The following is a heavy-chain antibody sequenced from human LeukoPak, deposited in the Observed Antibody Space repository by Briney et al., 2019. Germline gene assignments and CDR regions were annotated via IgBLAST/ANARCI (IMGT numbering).Heavy chain of an antibody. Sequence: GGPLRLSCAASGFSFPYYAMHWVRQAPGKGLEWVSLITANGDSTYYADSVKGRFTISRDNSKNSLSLQMNSLRTEDTALYYCAKDIEAGTAGFSFDYWGQGTLVAVSS. CDR1: GFSFPYYA. CDR2: ITANGDST. V-gene: IGHV3-43*02. CDR3: AKDIEAGTAGFSFDY. D-gene: IGHD2-21*02. J-gene: IGHJ4*02.